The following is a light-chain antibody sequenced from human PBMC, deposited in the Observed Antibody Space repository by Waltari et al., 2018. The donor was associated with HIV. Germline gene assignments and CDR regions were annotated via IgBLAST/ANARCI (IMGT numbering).Light chain of an antibody. J-gene: IGKJ5*01. CDR2: GAS. CDR1: QSVSSAY. V-gene: IGKV3-20*01. Sequence: EIVLTQSPGTLSLSPGERATLSCRASQSVSSAYLAWYQQKPGQAPRLLIYGASSRATGIPDRFRGSGSGTDFTLTISRLEPEGFAVYYCQQYGSSPPITFGQGTRLEIK. CDR3: QQYGSSPPIT.